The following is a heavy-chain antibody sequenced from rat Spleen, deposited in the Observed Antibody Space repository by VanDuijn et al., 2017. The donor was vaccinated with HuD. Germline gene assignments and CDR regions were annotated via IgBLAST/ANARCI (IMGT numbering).Heavy chain of an antibody. CDR1: GFTFSAYN. CDR2: IGYAVSRT. J-gene: IGHJ2*01. CDR3: ARPTTGIPFNY. D-gene: IGHD1-9*01. V-gene: IGHV5-7*01. Sequence: EVQLVESGGGLVQPGGSLKLSCAASGFTFSAYNMAWVRQAPKKGLDWVTSIGYAVSRTYYRDSVKGRFTISRDNAKSTLYLQLDSLRSEDTAIYYCARPTTGIPFNYWGQGVMVTVSS.